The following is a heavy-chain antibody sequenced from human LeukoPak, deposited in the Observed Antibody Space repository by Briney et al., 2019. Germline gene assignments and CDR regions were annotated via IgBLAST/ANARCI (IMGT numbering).Heavy chain of an antibody. Sequence: ASVKVSCKASGYTFTSYGISWVRQAPGQGLEWMGWISAYNGNTNYAQKLQGRVTMTTDTYTSTAYMELRSLRSDDTAVYYCAGYYYDSSGYYVDYWGQGTLVTVSS. CDR3: AGYYYDSSGYYVDY. V-gene: IGHV1-18*01. CDR1: GYTFTSYG. CDR2: ISAYNGNT. D-gene: IGHD3-22*01. J-gene: IGHJ4*02.